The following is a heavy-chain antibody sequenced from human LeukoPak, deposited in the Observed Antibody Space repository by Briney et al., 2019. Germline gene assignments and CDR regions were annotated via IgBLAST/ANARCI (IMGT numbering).Heavy chain of an antibody. CDR1: GFTFTRHW. V-gene: IGHV3-7*01. D-gene: IGHD4-17*01. J-gene: IGHJ4*02. Sequence: PGGSLRLSCVTSGFTFTRHWMTWVRQAPEKGLEWVANINENGSEKKYVDSVKGRFTISRDNAQNSLFLQMNNLRVDDTAVYYCARDRGYGDIDYWGQGTLVTVSS. CDR2: INENGSEK. CDR3: ARDRGYGDIDY.